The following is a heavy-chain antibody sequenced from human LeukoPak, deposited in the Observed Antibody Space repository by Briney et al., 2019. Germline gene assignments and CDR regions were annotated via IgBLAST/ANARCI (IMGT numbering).Heavy chain of an antibody. V-gene: IGHV3-72*01. J-gene: IGHJ4*02. CDR3: ARASADSSGHYYSHY. Sequence: GGSLRLSCATPGFIFSDYYMDWVRQAPGKGLEWVGRTRNKAKSGTTEYAASVKGRFTVSRDDSKNLLYLQMNSLKTEDTAVYHCARASADSSGHYYSHYWGQGTLVTVSS. D-gene: IGHD3-22*01. CDR2: TRNKAKSGTT. CDR1: GFIFSDYY.